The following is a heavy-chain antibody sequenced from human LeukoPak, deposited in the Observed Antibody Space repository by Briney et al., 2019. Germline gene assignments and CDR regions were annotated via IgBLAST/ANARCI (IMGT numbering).Heavy chain of an antibody. J-gene: IGHJ4*02. D-gene: IGHD3-3*01. CDR1: GYSFTSYW. CDR3: ARGRDKTYYDFWSGYYPYFDY. CDR2: IYPGDSDT. Sequence: PGESLKISCKGSGYSFTSYWIGWVRQMPGKGLEWMGIIYPGDSDTRYSPSFQGQVTISADKSISTAYLQWSSLKASDTAMYYCARGRDKTYYDFWSGYYPYFDYWGQGTLVTVSS. V-gene: IGHV5-51*01.